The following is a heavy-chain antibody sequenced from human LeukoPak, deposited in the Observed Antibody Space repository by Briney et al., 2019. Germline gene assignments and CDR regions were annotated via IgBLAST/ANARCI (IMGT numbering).Heavy chain of an antibody. D-gene: IGHD3-10*01. CDR1: GGSISSYY. CDR2: IYYSGST. Sequence: LEALSLTCTVSGGSISSYYWSWIRQPPGKGLEWIGYIYYSGSTHYNPSLKSRVTISVDTSKNQFSLKLRSVTAADTAVYYCARDGYYYGSGTPGGFDYWGQGTLVTVSS. J-gene: IGHJ4*02. CDR3: ARDGYYYGSGTPGGFDY. V-gene: IGHV4-59*01.